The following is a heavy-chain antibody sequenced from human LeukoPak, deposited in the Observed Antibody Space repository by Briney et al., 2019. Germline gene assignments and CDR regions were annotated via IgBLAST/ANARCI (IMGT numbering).Heavy chain of an antibody. Sequence: SVKVSCKASGGTFTFGTAGVTWVRQASGQRLEWLGGIIPLFDSPHYAPNFQGRLTITADRFSGVAYMDLSSLSSEDTAIYYCARAYIVNTNGDNVYYYMDVWGTGTTVTVSS. CDR1: GGTFTFGTAG. V-gene: IGHV1-69*06. CDR3: ARAYIVNTNGDNVYYYMDV. D-gene: IGHD5-24*01. J-gene: IGHJ6*03. CDR2: IIPLFDSP.